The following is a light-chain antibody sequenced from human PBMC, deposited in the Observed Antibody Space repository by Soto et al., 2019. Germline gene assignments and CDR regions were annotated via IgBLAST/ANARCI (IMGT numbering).Light chain of an antibody. CDR2: SDN. CDR1: SSNIGGNT. J-gene: IGLJ2*01. CDR3: AAWDDSLNGVV. V-gene: IGLV1-44*01. Sequence: QSVLTQPPSASETPGQRVTISCSGSSSNIGGNTVNWYQQLPGTAPKLLIYSDNQRPSGVPDRFSGSKSGTSASLAIGGLQYEDEADYYCAAWDDSLNGVVFGGGTKLTVL.